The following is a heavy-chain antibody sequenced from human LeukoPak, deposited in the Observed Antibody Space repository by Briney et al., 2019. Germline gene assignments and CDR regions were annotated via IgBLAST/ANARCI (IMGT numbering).Heavy chain of an antibody. J-gene: IGHJ3*02. CDR2: TYHRSKWYN. V-gene: IGHV6-1*01. CDR3: AREGPAFDI. Sequence: SQTLSLTCAISGDSVSSDSSAWNWIRQSPSKGLEWLGRTYHRSKWYNEYAVSVKSRNTINPDTSKNQFSLQLDSVTPEDTAVYFCAREGPAFDIWGQGTMVAVSS. CDR1: GDSVSSDSSA.